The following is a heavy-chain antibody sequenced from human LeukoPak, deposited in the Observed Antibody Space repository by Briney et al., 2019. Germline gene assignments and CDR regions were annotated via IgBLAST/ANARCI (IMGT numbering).Heavy chain of an antibody. J-gene: IGHJ4*02. CDR3: ARELKVDNTSYYFDY. D-gene: IGHD1-26*01. Sequence: SETLSLTCTVSRGSISDYYWSWIRQPPGEGLEWIGYIYYSGSTNYNPSLKSRVTISLDTSKNQFSLNLNSVTAADTAVYYCARELKVDNTSYYFDYWGQGTLVTVSS. CDR1: RGSISDYY. V-gene: IGHV4-59*01. CDR2: IYYSGST.